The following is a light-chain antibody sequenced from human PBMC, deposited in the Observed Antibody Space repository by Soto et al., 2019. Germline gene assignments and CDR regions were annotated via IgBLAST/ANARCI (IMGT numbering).Light chain of an antibody. J-gene: IGLJ1*01. CDR2: DVS. Sequence: QSVLTQPRSVSGSPGQSVTISCTGTSSDVGGYNYVSWYQQHPSKAPKLMIYDVSKRPSGVPDRFSGSKSGNTASLTISGLQAKDEADYYCCSHAGSYTYVFGTGTKLTVL. CDR3: CSHAGSYTYV. CDR1: SSDVGGYNY. V-gene: IGLV2-11*01.